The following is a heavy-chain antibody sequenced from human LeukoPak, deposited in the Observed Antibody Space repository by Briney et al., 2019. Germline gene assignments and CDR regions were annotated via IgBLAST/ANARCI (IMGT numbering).Heavy chain of an antibody. CDR3: ALGYCSGGSCQHSYYFDY. J-gene: IGHJ4*02. CDR2: INHSGST. V-gene: IGHV4-34*01. Sequence: PETLSLTCAVYGGSFSGYYWSWIRQPPGKGLEWIGEINHSGSTNYNPSLKSRVTISVDTSKNQFSLKLSSVTAADTAVYYCALGYCSGGSCQHSYYFDYWGQGTLVTVSS. CDR1: GGSFSGYY. D-gene: IGHD2-15*01.